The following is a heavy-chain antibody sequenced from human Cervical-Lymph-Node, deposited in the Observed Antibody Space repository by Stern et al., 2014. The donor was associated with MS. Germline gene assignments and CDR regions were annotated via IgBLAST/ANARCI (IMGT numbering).Heavy chain of an antibody. CDR2: IWYDGSNR. CDR3: AREGGNTAEYFQH. Sequence: VQLVESGGGVVQPGRSLRLSCAASGFTFSGSGMHGVRQAPGKGLEWLAIIWYDGSNRYYADSVKGRFTISRDNSKNTLYLQMNSLRAEDTAVYYCAREGGNTAEYFQHWGQGTLVTVSS. D-gene: IGHD4-23*01. V-gene: IGHV3-33*01. J-gene: IGHJ1*01. CDR1: GFTFSGSG.